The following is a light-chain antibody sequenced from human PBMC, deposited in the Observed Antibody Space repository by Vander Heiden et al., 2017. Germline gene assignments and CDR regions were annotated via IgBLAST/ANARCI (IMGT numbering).Light chain of an antibody. CDR3: LQYYNPVLT. J-gene: IGKJ4*01. CDR1: PSVLYRPNHQHS. CDR2: WAS. V-gene: IGKV4-1*01. Sequence: EIVITQSPHSLAVSLGEEATINCQSSPSVLYRPNHQHSLAWSQQKPGQPPNVLIYWASARDAGVPDRCSGSGAGKDSTLTISSLQAEVVVVYYCLQYYNPVLTFGGGTKVEIK.